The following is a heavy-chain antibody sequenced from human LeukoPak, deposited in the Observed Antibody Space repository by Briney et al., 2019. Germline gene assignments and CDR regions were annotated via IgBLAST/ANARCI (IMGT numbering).Heavy chain of an antibody. J-gene: IGHJ6*03. CDR1: GYTFTGHY. V-gene: IGHV7-4-1*02. D-gene: IGHD1-14*01. CDR2: INTNTGNP. Sequence: ASVKISCKTSGYTFTGHYLHWVRQAPGQGLEWMGWINTNTGNPTYAQGFTGRFVFSLDTSVSTAYLQISSLKAEDTAVYYCARVATTIDMVRAPYYYYYYMDVWGKGTTVTVSS. CDR3: ARVATTIDMVRAPYYYYYYMDV.